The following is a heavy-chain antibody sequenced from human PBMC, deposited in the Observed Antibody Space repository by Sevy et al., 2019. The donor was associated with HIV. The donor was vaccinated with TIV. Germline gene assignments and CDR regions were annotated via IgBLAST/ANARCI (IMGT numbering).Heavy chain of an antibody. CDR3: AKDQGLVAGALFDY. CDR2: ISYDGSNK. V-gene: IGHV3-30*18. J-gene: IGHJ4*02. CDR1: GFTISSYG. D-gene: IGHD1-26*01. Sequence: GSLRLSCAASGFTISSYGMHWVRQAPGKGLEWVAVISYDGSNKYYADSVKGRFTISRDNYKNTLYLQMNSLRAEDTAVYYCAKDQGLVAGALFDYWGQGTLVTVSS.